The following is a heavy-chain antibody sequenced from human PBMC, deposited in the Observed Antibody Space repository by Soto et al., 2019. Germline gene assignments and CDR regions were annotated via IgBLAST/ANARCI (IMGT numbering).Heavy chain of an antibody. Sequence: QVQLVQSGAEVKKPGSSVKVSCKASGGTFSSYTISWVRQAPGQGLEWMGRIIPILGIANYAQKFQGRVTNTGDKSTSTAYMELSSLRSEDTAVYYCAKDLTSTDSGLYFPHWGQGTLVTVSS. D-gene: IGHD6-19*01. J-gene: IGHJ1*01. CDR3: AKDLTSTDSGLYFPH. CDR2: IIPILGIA. V-gene: IGHV1-69*08. CDR1: GGTFSSYT.